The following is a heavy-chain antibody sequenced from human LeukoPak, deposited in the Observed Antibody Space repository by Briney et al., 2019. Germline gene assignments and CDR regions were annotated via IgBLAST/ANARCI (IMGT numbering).Heavy chain of an antibody. Sequence: SETLSLTCAVYGGSFSVYYWSWIRQPPGKGLEWIGEINHSGSTNYNPSLKSRVTISVDTSKNQFSLKLSSVTAADTAVYYCARDPYGDYDNGYFDYWGQGTLVTVSS. CDR1: GGSFSVYY. V-gene: IGHV4-34*01. D-gene: IGHD4-17*01. J-gene: IGHJ4*02. CDR2: INHSGST. CDR3: ARDPYGDYDNGYFDY.